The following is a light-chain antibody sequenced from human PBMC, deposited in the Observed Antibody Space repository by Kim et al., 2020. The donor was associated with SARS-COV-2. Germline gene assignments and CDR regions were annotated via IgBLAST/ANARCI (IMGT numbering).Light chain of an antibody. CDR1: GANIGAGYD. J-gene: IGLJ3*02. Sequence: RVTSDCTGSGANIGAGYDVHWYQQLPGTAPKLLIYGNSNRPSGVPDRFSGSKSGTSASLAITGLQAEDEADYYCQSYDSSLSSSVFGGGTQLTVL. CDR2: GNS. CDR3: QSYDSSLSSSV. V-gene: IGLV1-40*01.